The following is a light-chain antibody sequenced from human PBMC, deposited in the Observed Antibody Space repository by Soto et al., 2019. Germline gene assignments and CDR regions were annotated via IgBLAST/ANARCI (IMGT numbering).Light chain of an antibody. CDR2: EVI. CDR3: GSYTGNNAWL. CDR1: NNDIGRFDF. Sequence: QSALTQPASVSGSPGQSISISCTGTNNDIGRFDFVSWYQQYPGKSPKLILYEVINRPSGISNRFSGSKSGTTASLTISGLQTDDEADYYCGSYTGNNAWLFGGGTKLTVL. J-gene: IGLJ2*01. V-gene: IGLV2-14*01.